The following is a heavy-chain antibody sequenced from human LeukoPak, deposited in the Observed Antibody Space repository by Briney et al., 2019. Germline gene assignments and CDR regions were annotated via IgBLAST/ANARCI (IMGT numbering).Heavy chain of an antibody. V-gene: IGHV1-24*01. CDR1: GYTLTELS. CDR2: FDPEDGET. D-gene: IGHD3-9*01. Sequence: ASVKVSCKVSGYTLTELSMHWVRQAPGKGLEWMGGFDPEDGETIYAQKFQGRVTMTQDTSTDTAYMELSSLRSEDTAVYYCATYYDILTGSRTYFDYWGQGTLVTVSS. CDR3: ATYYDILTGSRTYFDY. J-gene: IGHJ4*02.